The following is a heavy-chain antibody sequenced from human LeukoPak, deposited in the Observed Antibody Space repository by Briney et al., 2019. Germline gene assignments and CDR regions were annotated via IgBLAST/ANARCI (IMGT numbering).Heavy chain of an antibody. D-gene: IGHD5-18*01. Sequence: SETLSLTSAVYGGSFSGYYWSWIRQPPGKGLEWIGEINHSGSTNYNPSLKSRVTISVDTSKNQFSLKLSSVTAADTAVYYCARGGRGYSYGTFDYWGQGTLVTVSS. J-gene: IGHJ4*02. V-gene: IGHV4-34*01. CDR2: INHSGST. CDR3: ARGGRGYSYGTFDY. CDR1: GGSFSGYY.